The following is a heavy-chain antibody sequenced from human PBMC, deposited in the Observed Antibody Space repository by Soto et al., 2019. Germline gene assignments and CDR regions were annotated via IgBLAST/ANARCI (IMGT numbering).Heavy chain of an antibody. CDR2: IYYSGST. J-gene: IGHJ5*02. Sequence: SETLSLTCIVSGGSISNYYWSWIRQPPGKGLEWIGYIYYSGSTNYNPSLTSRVTISVDTSKNQFSLKLSSVTAADTAVYYCARITYYDILTGYSNNWFDPWGQGTLVTVS. V-gene: IGHV4-59*08. CDR3: ARITYYDILTGYSNNWFDP. D-gene: IGHD3-9*01. CDR1: GGSISNYY.